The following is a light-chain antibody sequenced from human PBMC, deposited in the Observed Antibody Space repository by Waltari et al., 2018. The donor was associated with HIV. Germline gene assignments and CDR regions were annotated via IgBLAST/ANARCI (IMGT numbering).Light chain of an antibody. CDR2: TDT. Sequence: SVLPQPPSASGTPGRKVTISCSGSSSHTGSNYVFWYPQLPGPAPKLLIYTDTQRPSGVPDRFSGAKSGTSASLAISGLRSEDEAVYSCATWDDSLNGVLFGGGTNLNVL. CDR1: SSHTGSNY. V-gene: IGLV1-47*01. J-gene: IGLJ2*01. CDR3: ATWDDSLNGVL.